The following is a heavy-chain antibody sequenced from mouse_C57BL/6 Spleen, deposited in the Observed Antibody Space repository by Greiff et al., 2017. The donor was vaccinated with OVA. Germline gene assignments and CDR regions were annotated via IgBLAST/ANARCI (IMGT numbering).Heavy chain of an antibody. J-gene: IGHJ2*01. CDR2: INPSNGGT. CDR3: ARSTAYYSNYFDY. Sequence: QVQLQQPGTELVKPGASVKLSCKASGYTFTSSWMHWVKQRPGPGLEWIGNINPSNGGTNYNEKFKSKATLTVDKSSSTAYMQLSSLTSEDSAVYYCARSTAYYSNYFDYWGQGTTLTVSS. V-gene: IGHV1-53*01. D-gene: IGHD2-12*01. CDR1: GYTFTSSW.